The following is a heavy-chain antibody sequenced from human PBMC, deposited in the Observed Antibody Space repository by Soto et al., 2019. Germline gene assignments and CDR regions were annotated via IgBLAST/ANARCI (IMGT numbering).Heavy chain of an antibody. D-gene: IGHD1-26*01. V-gene: IGHV3-33*01. Sequence: QVQLVESGGGVVQPGRSLRLSCAASGFTFSSYGMHWVRQAPGKGLEWVAVIWYDGSNKYYADSVKGRFTISRDNSKNTLYLQMNSLRAEDTAVYYCARDRLPWELRLIEGAGYWGQGTLVTVSS. J-gene: IGHJ4*02. CDR2: IWYDGSNK. CDR3: ARDRLPWELRLIEGAGY. CDR1: GFTFSSYG.